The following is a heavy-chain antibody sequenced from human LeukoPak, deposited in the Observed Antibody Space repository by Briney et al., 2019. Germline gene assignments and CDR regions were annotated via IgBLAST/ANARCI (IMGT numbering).Heavy chain of an antibody. CDR2: IYTSGST. CDR1: GGSISSYY. D-gene: IGHD1-1*01. CDR3: ARRRTTGTTGYFDY. V-gene: IGHV4-4*07. J-gene: IGHJ4*02. Sequence: SETLSLTCTVSGGSISSYYWSWIRQPAGKGLEWIGRIYTSGSTNYNPSLKSRVTMSVDTSKNQFSLMLSSVTAADTTFYYCARRRTTGTTGYFDYWGQGILVTVSS.